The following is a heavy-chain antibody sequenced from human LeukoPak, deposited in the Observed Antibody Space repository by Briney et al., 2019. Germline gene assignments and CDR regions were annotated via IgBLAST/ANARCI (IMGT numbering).Heavy chain of an antibody. J-gene: IGHJ4*02. D-gene: IGHD2-15*01. Sequence: SETLSLTCAVYGGSFSGYYWSWIRQPPGKGLEWIGEINHSGSTNYNPSLKSRVTIPVDTSKNQFSLKLSSVTAADTAVYYCARGGGLYRFWGQGTLVTVSS. CDR2: INHSGST. CDR1: GGSFSGYY. CDR3: ARGGGLYRF. V-gene: IGHV4-34*01.